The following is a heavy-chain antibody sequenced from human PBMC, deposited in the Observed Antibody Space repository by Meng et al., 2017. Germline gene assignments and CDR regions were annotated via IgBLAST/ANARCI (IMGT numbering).Heavy chain of an antibody. CDR3: ARDRLMITFGGVIVSDAFDI. V-gene: IGHV1-69*04. D-gene: IGHD3-16*02. Sequence: SVKVSCKASGGTFSSYTISWVRQAPGQGLEWMGRIIPILGIANYAQKFQGRVTITADKSTSTAYMELSSLRSEDTAVYYCARDRLMITFGGVIVSDAFDIWGQGTTVTVSS. CDR2: IIPILGIA. J-gene: IGHJ3*02. CDR1: GGTFSSYT.